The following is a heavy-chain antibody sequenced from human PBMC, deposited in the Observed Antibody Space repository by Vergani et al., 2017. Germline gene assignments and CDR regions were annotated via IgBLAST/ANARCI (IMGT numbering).Heavy chain of an antibody. CDR3: ARKIAGAGTGPWFDP. D-gene: IGHD6-19*01. Sequence: QLQLQESGPGLVKPSETLSLTCTVSGGSISSSSYYWGWIRQPPGKGLEWIGSIYYSGSTYYNPSLKSRVTISVDTSKNQVSLKLSYVTAADTAVYYCARKIAGAGTGPWFDPWGQGTLVTGAS. CDR2: IYYSGST. J-gene: IGHJ5*02. CDR1: GGSISSSSYY. V-gene: IGHV4-39*07.